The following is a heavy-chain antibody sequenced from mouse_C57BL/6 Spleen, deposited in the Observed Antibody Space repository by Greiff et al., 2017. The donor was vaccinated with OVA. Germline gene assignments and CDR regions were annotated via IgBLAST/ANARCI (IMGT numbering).Heavy chain of an antibody. V-gene: IGHV3-6*01. CDR1: GYSITSGYY. CDR3: ARDYGSLYWYFDV. J-gene: IGHJ1*03. D-gene: IGHD1-1*01. CDR2: ISYDGSN. Sequence: QLQQSGPGLVKPSQSLSLTCSVTGYSITSGYYWNWIRQFPGNKLEWMGYISYDGSNNYNPSLKNRISITRDTSKNQFCLKLNSVTTEDTATYYGARDYGSLYWYFDVWGTGTTVTVSS.